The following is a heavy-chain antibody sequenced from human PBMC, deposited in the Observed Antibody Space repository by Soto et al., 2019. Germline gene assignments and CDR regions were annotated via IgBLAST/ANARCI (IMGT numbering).Heavy chain of an antibody. V-gene: IGHV5-51*01. D-gene: IGHD4-17*01. Sequence: PGESLKISCNGSGYSFSNYWIAWVRQMPGKGLEYMGIIYPSDSQTRYSPSFQGQVTTSADKSISTAYLQWSSLKASDTAIYYCARHGFYGDYSSNYFDPWGQGTLVTVYS. CDR3: ARHGFYGDYSSNYFDP. CDR2: IYPSDSQT. CDR1: GYSFSNYW. J-gene: IGHJ5*02.